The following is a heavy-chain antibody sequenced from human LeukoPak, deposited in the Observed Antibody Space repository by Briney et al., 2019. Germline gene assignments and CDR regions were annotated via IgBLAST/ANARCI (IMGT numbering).Heavy chain of an antibody. CDR2: ISSSSSYI. V-gene: IGHV3-21*01. CDR1: GFTFGSYS. CDR3: ARVFDFWSGYHDY. D-gene: IGHD3-3*01. Sequence: GGSLRLSCAASGFTFGSYSMNWVRQAPGKGLEWVSSISSSSSYIYYADSVKGRFTISRDNAKNSLYLQMNSLRAEDTAVYYCARVFDFWSGYHDYWGQGTLVTVSS. J-gene: IGHJ4*02.